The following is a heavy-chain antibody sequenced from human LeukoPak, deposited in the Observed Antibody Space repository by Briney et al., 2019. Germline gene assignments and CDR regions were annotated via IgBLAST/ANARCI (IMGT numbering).Heavy chain of an antibody. V-gene: IGHV4-39*07. Sequence: SETLSLTCTVSGGSISSGSYYWGWIRQPPGKGLEWIGSIYYSGSTYYNPSLKSRVTISVDTSKNQFSLKLSSVTAADTAVYYCARDRDYYDSSGYYPNFDYWGQGTLVTVSS. CDR2: IYYSGST. CDR1: GGSISSGSYY. J-gene: IGHJ4*02. D-gene: IGHD3-22*01. CDR3: ARDRDYYDSSGYYPNFDY.